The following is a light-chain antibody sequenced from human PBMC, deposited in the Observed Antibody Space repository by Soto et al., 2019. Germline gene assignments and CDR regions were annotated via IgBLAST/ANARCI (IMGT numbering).Light chain of an antibody. J-gene: IGKJ4*01. CDR3: QQRSNWPPLT. V-gene: IGKV3-11*01. CDR1: ESVGSY. CDR2: DAS. Sequence: EIVLRQSPATLSLSPGERATLSCRASESVGSYLAWYQQKPGQAPRLLIYDASNRATGTPARFSGSGSGTDFTLTMSSLEPEDFAVYYCQQRSNWPPLTFGGGTKVEIK.